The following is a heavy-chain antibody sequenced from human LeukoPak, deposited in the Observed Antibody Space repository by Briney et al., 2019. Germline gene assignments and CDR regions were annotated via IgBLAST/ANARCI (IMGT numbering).Heavy chain of an antibody. CDR3: ARSGDPTDPFDP. CDR1: GGSISTSGYS. CDR2: IYQSGST. V-gene: IGHV4-30-2*01. Sequence: PSQTLSLTCTISGGSISTSGYSWSWIRQPPGKGLEWIGYIYQSGSTRSNPSLKSRVTLSVDKPKSQVSLKLSSVTAADTAVYYCARSGDPTDPFDPWGQGTLVTVSS. J-gene: IGHJ5*02. D-gene: IGHD7-27*01.